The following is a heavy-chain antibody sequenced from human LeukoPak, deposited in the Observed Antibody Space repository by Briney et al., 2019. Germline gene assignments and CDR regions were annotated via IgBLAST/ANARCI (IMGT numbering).Heavy chain of an antibody. V-gene: IGHV3-33*08. CDR2: WHFASNK. CDR1: GFTFISYG. J-gene: IGHJ4*02. D-gene: IGHD2-2*01. CDR3: ARDLCSTASCFDY. Sequence: GSLRLSCAASGFTFISYGMHWVRQAPGKGLEWVAWHFASNKYYAESVRGRFTMSRDNSKSTLYLQMDSLRVEDTAVYYCARDLCSTASCFDYWGQGTLVSVSS.